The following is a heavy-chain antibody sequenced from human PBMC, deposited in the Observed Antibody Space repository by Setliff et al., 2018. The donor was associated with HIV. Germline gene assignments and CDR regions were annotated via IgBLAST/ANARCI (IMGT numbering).Heavy chain of an antibody. D-gene: IGHD1-1*01. Sequence: PSETLSLTCTIYGGSFSGYYWSWIRQPPGKGLEWIGEINHSGTTNYNPSLKSRVIMSIDTSKNQFSLKLTSVTAADTAVYYCATVIGWNDATDCWGQGTLVTVSS. J-gene: IGHJ4*02. CDR1: GGSFSGYY. CDR2: INHSGTT. CDR3: ATVIGWNDATDC. V-gene: IGHV4-34*01.